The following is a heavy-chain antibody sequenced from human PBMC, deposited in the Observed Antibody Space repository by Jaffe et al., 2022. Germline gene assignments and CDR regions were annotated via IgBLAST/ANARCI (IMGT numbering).Heavy chain of an antibody. J-gene: IGHJ4*02. V-gene: IGHV4-59*01. D-gene: IGHD3-3*01. Sequence: QVQLQESGPGLVKPSETLSLTCTVSGGSISSYYWSWIRQPPGKGLEWIGYIYYSGSTNYNPSLKSRVTISVDTSKNQFSLKLSSVTAADTAVYYCASGGLTYDFWSGSHFDYWGQGTLVTVSS. CDR1: GGSISSYY. CDR2: IYYSGST. CDR3: ASGGLTYDFWSGSHFDY.